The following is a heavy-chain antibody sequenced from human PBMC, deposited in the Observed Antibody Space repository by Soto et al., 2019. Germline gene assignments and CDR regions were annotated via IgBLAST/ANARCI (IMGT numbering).Heavy chain of an antibody. Sequence: ASVKVSCKASGYTFTSYGISWVRQAPGQGLEWMGWISAYNGNTNYAQKLQGRVTMTTDTSTSTAYMELRSLRSDDTAVYYCARDIWVVVPAAPQYYYYMDVWGKGTTVTVSS. CDR1: GYTFTSYG. D-gene: IGHD2-2*01. CDR3: ARDIWVVVPAAPQYYYYMDV. V-gene: IGHV1-18*01. CDR2: ISAYNGNT. J-gene: IGHJ6*03.